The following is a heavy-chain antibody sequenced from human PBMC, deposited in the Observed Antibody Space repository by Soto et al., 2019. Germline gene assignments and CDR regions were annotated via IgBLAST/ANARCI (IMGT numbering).Heavy chain of an antibody. V-gene: IGHV1-18*01. CDR3: ARVRQLVGYFYYYMDV. CDR2: ISAHNDNT. D-gene: IGHD6-6*01. J-gene: IGHJ6*03. CDR1: RYTFITYG. Sequence: ASVKVSCKASRYTFITYGFSWVRQAPGQGLEWLGWISAHNDNTRYTQKLQGRVTMTTDTSTSTAYMELRGLRSDDTAVYYGARVRQLVGYFYYYMDVWGKGTTVTVSS.